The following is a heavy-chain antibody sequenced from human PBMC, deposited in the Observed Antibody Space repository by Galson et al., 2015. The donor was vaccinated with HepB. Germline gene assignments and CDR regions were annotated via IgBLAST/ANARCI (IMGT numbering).Heavy chain of an antibody. D-gene: IGHD1-26*01. CDR2: ISGSGHST. Sequence: SLRLSCAASGFTFNNYGLSWVRQAPGKGLEWVSSISGSGHSTFYADSVKGRFTISRDNSRDTLYLQMNSLRVEDTAVYYCARGNIVGASLFDYWGQGTLVTVSS. J-gene: IGHJ4*02. CDR3: ARGNIVGASLFDY. V-gene: IGHV3-23*01. CDR1: GFTFNNYG.